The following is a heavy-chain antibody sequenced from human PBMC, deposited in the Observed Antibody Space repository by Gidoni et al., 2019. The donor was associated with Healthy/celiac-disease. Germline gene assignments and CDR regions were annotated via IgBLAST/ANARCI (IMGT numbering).Heavy chain of an antibody. CDR2: ISGSGGST. V-gene: IGHV3-23*04. CDR3: AKSGDYDFWSGYYPYYYYYGMDV. CDR1: GFTFSSYA. D-gene: IGHD3-3*01. J-gene: IGHJ6*02. Sequence: EVQLVESGGGLVQPGGSLRLSCAASGFTFSSYAMSWVRKAPGKGLEWVSAISGSGGSTYYADSVKGRFTSSRDNSKNTLYLQMNSLRAEDTAVYYCAKSGDYDFWSGYYPYYYYYGMDVWGQGTTVTVSS.